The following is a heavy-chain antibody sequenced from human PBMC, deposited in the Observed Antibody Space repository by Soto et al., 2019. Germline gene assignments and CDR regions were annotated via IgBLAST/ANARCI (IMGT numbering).Heavy chain of an antibody. CDR1: GFTFSNYA. Sequence: QVQLVESGGGVVQPGRSLRLSCAASGFTFSNYAMHWVRQAPGKGLEWVTIIWYDGSKKNYTDSVKGRFTTSRDNSKNPLYLQMNSLRVEDTAVYYCARDSGGDYHNYYMDVWGKGTTVTVSS. V-gene: IGHV3-33*01. CDR3: ARDSGGDYHNYYMDV. CDR2: IWYDGSKK. D-gene: IGHD4-17*01. J-gene: IGHJ6*03.